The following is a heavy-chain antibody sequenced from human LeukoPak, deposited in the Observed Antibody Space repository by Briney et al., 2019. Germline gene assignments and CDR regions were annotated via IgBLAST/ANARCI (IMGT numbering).Heavy chain of an antibody. CDR1: GFTFSSCW. CDR2: IKQDGSEK. V-gene: IGHV3-7*01. Sequence: GGSLRLSCAASGFTFSSCWMSWVRQAPGKGLEWVANIKQDGSEKYYVDSVKGRFTISRDNAKNSLYLQMNSLRAEDTAVYYCAGEAIAARNFDYWGQGTLVTVSS. D-gene: IGHD6-6*01. J-gene: IGHJ4*02. CDR3: AGEAIAARNFDY.